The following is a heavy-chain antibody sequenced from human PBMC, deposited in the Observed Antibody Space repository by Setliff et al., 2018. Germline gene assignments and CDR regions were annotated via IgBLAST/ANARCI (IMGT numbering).Heavy chain of an antibody. CDR1: GDTLTTYA. CDR3: ARAGFAASGRKGVFEY. V-gene: IGHV1-69*13. J-gene: IGHJ4*02. CDR2: IIPIFGSP. Sequence: ASVKVSCKASGDTLTTYAIHWVRQAPGQGLEWMGMIIPIFGSPHYAQRFQDRVIITADVSTRTAYMDLSSLSFEDTAVYYCARAGFAASGRKGVFEYWGQGTLVTVSS. D-gene: IGHD6-13*01.